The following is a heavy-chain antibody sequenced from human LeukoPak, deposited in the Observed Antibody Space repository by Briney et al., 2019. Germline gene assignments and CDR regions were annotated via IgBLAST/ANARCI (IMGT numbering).Heavy chain of an antibody. D-gene: IGHD5-18*01. CDR3: ARVGYSYGLDY. V-gene: IGHV3-48*03. CDR1: GFTFSSYE. Sequence: GGSLRLSCAASGFTFSSYEMNWVRQAPGKGLGWVSYISSSGSTIYYADSVKGRFTISRDNAKNLLYLQMNSLRAEDTAVYYCARVGYSYGLDYWGQGTLVTVSS. J-gene: IGHJ4*02. CDR2: ISSSGSTI.